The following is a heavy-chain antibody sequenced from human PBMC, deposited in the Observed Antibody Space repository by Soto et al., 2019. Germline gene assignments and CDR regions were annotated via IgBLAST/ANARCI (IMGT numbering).Heavy chain of an antibody. Sequence: GGSLRLSCAAAGFTFSRHAMYWVRQAPGKGLEWVSVISLDGGIKYYADAVKGRFAISRDTPKTTLYLQMNSLRVEDTAVYYCAAGTVELAYWGQGTQVTSPQ. CDR2: ISLDGGIK. V-gene: IGHV3-30*03. D-gene: IGHD1-1*01. J-gene: IGHJ4*02. CDR3: AAGTVELAY. CDR1: GFTFSRHA.